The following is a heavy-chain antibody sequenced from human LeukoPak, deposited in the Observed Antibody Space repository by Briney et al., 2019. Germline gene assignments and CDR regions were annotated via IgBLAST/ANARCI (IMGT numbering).Heavy chain of an antibody. CDR2: IRFDGSNK. D-gene: IGHD6-13*01. CDR1: GFSFSIYG. CDR3: AKDRGYSTTWNLFDY. J-gene: IGHJ4*02. V-gene: IGHV3-30*02. Sequence: GGSLRLSCAASGFSFSIYGMHWVRQAPGKGLEWVAFIRFDGSNKYYADSVKGRFTISRDNSKNTLYLQMNSLRAEDTAVYYCAKDRGYSTTWNLFDYWGQGTLVTVSS.